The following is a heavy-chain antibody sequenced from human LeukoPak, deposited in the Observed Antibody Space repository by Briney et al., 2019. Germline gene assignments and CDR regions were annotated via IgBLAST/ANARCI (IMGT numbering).Heavy chain of an antibody. V-gene: IGHV3-48*03. Sequence: GGSLRLSCAASGFTFSSYEMNRVRQAPGKGLEWVSYISGSGSTIYYADSVKGRFTISRDNAKNSLYLQMNSLRAEDTAVYYCARDPSPYYYDSSGPFWGQGTLVTVSS. CDR2: ISGSGSTI. CDR3: ARDPSPYYYDSSGPF. CDR1: GFTFSSYE. D-gene: IGHD3-22*01. J-gene: IGHJ4*02.